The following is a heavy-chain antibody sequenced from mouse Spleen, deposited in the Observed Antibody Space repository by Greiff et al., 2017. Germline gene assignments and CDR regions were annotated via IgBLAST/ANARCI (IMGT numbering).Heavy chain of an antibody. J-gene: IGHJ4*01. CDR2: IGPGSGST. CDR3: AKHGKSLYYYAMDY. CDR1: GYTFTDYY. V-gene: IGHV1-77*01. D-gene: IGHD2-1*01. Sequence: VQLQQSGAELVKPGASVMISCKASGYTFTDYYINWVKQRPGQGLEWIGKIGPGSGSTYYNEKFKGKATLTADKSSSTAYMQLSSLTSEDSAVYFCAKHGKSLYYYAMDYWGQGTSVTVSS.